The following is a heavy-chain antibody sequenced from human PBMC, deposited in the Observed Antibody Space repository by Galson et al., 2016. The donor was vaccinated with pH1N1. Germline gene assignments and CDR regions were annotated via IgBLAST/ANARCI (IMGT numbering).Heavy chain of an antibody. V-gene: IGHV3-53*03. J-gene: IGHJ5*02. Sequence: KRLEWVSIIYPGGGTYYADFLEGRFTISRDTSQNMLFLHMNTLKAEDTALYYCAVDTVPNGADHWGQGTLVTVSS. D-gene: IGHD4-17*01. CDR3: AVDTVPNGADH. CDR2: IYPGGGT.